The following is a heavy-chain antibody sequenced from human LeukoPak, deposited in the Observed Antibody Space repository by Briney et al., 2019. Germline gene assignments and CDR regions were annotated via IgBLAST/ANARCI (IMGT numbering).Heavy chain of an antibody. D-gene: IGHD4-17*01. V-gene: IGHV4-59*01. CDR2: IYYSGST. J-gene: IGHJ6*02. CDR1: GGSISSYY. CDR3: ARDFGYGDPYGMDV. Sequence: SETLSLTCTVSGGSISSYYWSWIRQPPGKGLEWIGYIYYSGSTNYNPSLKSRVTISVDTSKNQFSLKLSSVTAADTAVYYCARDFGYGDPYGMDVWGQGTTVTVSS.